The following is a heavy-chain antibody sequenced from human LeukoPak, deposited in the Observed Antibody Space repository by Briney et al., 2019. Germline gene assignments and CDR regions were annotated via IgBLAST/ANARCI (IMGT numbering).Heavy chain of an antibody. Sequence: SETLSLTCTVSGDSITSSYWSWIRQPAGKGLEWIGRLYPSRSTNYNSSLKSRVTMSVDTSKNQFFLNLKSVTAADTAMYYCARDSNDFWTAYSDNWGPGSLVTVSS. V-gene: IGHV4-4*07. D-gene: IGHD3/OR15-3a*01. CDR3: ARDSNDFWTAYSDN. J-gene: IGHJ4*02. CDR1: GDSITSSY. CDR2: LYPSRST.